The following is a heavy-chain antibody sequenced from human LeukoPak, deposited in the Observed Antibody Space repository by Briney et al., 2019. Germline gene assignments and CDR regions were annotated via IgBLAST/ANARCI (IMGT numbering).Heavy chain of an antibody. CDR2: IKEDGSEK. V-gene: IGHV3-7*05. CDR3: ARPINHAFDI. Sequence: GGSLRLSCAASGFPFSSYWMGWVRRPPGKGLEWVANIKEDGSEKYYVDSVRGRFTISRDNAKYSLYLQMNSLRADDTAVYYCARPINHAFDIWGQGTTVTVSS. CDR1: GFPFSSYW. J-gene: IGHJ3*02.